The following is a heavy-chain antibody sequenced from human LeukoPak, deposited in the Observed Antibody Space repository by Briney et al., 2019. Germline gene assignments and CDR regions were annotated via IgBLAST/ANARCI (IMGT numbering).Heavy chain of an antibody. CDR3: AREVIATAGYDY. CDR2: IYYSGST. Sequence: PSETLSLTCTVSGGSISSYYWSWIRQPPGKGLEWIGYIYYSGSTSYNPSLKSRVTISVDTSKNHLSLRLSSVTAADTAVYYCAREVIATAGYDYWGQGTLVTVSS. V-gene: IGHV4-59*01. D-gene: IGHD6-13*01. J-gene: IGHJ4*02. CDR1: GGSISSYY.